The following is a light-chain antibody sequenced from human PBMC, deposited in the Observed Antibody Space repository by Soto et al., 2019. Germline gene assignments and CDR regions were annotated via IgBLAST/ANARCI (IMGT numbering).Light chain of an antibody. CDR2: GAS. Sequence: DIQMTQSPSSLAASVGDRVTITCRASQAISTSLSWYQQKPGQAPNLLIYGASSLQRGVPSRFSASGSGTDFTRTISSLQPEDFATYFCLQSSSIPWTFGQGTKVDIK. V-gene: IGKV1-39*01. CDR1: QAISTS. J-gene: IGKJ1*01. CDR3: LQSSSIPWT.